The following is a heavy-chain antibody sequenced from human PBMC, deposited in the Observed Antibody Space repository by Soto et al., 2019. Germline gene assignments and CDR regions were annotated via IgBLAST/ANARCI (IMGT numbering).Heavy chain of an antibody. Sequence: EVQVVESGGGLVTPGGSLRLSCAVSGFSFSNYTMSWVRQAPGKGLEWVSSITSGSSSMDYADSVKGRFTIARDNAKNALWLQMNSLRAEGTAVYYCLCGGDCLAWGYWGQGTLVTVSS. CDR3: LCGGDCLAWGY. CDR1: GFSFSNYT. CDR2: ITSGSSSM. J-gene: IGHJ4*02. V-gene: IGHV3-21*01. D-gene: IGHD2-21*02.